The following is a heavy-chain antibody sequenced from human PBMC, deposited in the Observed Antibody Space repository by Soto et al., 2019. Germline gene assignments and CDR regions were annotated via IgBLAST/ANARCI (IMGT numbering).Heavy chain of an antibody. V-gene: IGHV5-10-1*01. Sequence: GESLKISGKGSGCSFTSYWISWVRQMPGKGLEWMGRIDPSDSYTNYSPSFQGHVTISADKSISTAYLQWSSLKASDTAMYYCARHGGSGVGGDAFDIWGQGTMVTVSS. CDR3: ARHGGSGVGGDAFDI. CDR1: GCSFTSYW. D-gene: IGHD3-10*01. J-gene: IGHJ3*02. CDR2: IDPSDSYT.